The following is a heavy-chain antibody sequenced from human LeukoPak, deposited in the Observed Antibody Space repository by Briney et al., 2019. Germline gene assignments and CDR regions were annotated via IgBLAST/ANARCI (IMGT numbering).Heavy chain of an antibody. CDR1: GFTFSSYA. D-gene: IGHD3-22*01. Sequence: GGSLRLSCAASGFTFSSYAMSWVRQAPGKGLDWVSAISGSGGSTYYADSVKGRFTISRDNSKNTLYLQMNSLRAEDTAVYYCAKDRGDSSGYYAYWGQGTLVTVSS. V-gene: IGHV3-23*01. CDR3: AKDRGDSSGYYAY. CDR2: ISGSGGST. J-gene: IGHJ4*02.